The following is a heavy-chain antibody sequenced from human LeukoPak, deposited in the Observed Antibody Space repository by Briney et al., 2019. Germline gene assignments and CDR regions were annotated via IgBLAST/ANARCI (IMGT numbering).Heavy chain of an antibody. CDR1: GFTFSSYW. J-gene: IGHJ4*02. V-gene: IGHV3-74*01. CDR2: INSDGSTT. CDR3: ARDHSSWELPSDY. Sequence: GGSLRLSCAASGFTFSSYWMHWVRQAPGKGLVWVSRINSDGSTTSYADSVKGRFTISRDNAKNTLYLQMNSLRAEDTAVYYCARDHSSWELPSDYWGQGTLFTVSS. D-gene: IGHD6-13*01.